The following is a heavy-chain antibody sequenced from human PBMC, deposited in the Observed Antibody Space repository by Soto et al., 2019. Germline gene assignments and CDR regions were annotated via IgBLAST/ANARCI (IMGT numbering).Heavy chain of an antibody. V-gene: IGHV3-73*02. J-gene: IGHJ4*02. CDR3: TSHSGNYGSVY. CDR1: GFPFSDSA. D-gene: IGHD1-26*01. CDR2: IRSKAINYAT. Sequence: EVQLVESGGGLVQPGGSLKLSCAASGFPFSDSAMHWVRQASGKGLEWVGRIRSKAINYATTYAASVKGRFTISRDDSNNTAYLQMGSLKTEDTAVYSCTSHSGNYGSVYWGQGTLVTVSS.